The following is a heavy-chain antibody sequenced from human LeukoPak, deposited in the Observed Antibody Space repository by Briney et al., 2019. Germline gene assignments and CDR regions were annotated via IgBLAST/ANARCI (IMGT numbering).Heavy chain of an antibody. V-gene: IGHV3-30*02. CDR1: GFTFSSYG. CDR3: AKGVKVPLLRYFSYYMDV. D-gene: IGHD3-9*01. Sequence: GGSLRLSCAASGFTFSSYGMHLVRQAPGKGLEWVAFIRYDGSNKYYADSVKGRFTISRDNSKNTLYLQMNSLRAEDTAVYYCAKGVKVPLLRYFSYYMDVWGKGTTVTISS. J-gene: IGHJ6*03. CDR2: IRYDGSNK.